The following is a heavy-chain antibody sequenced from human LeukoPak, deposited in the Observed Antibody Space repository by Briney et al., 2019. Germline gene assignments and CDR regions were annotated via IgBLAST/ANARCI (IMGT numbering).Heavy chain of an antibody. V-gene: IGHV3-11*01. D-gene: IGHD6-19*01. Sequence: GCLRLSSAPSRFTSSDYYTSWIREAPPKGLGWVSDISPSGDIISYADSVKGRFIISRDYAKESLHLQMNSLRVEDSAVYYCARETVAGTFDYWGQGTQVTVSS. CDR2: ISPSGDII. CDR3: ARETVAGTFDY. CDR1: RFTSSDYY. J-gene: IGHJ4*02.